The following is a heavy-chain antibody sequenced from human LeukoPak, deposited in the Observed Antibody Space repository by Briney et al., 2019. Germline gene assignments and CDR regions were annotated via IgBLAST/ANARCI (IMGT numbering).Heavy chain of an antibody. D-gene: IGHD3-22*01. CDR2: ISGSGGST. V-gene: IGHV3-23*01. CDR3: AKAYALITMIVALDY. J-gene: IGHJ4*02. Sequence: GGSLRLSCAASGFTFSSYWMHWVRQAPGKGLEWVSAISGSGGSTYYADSVKGRFTISRDNSKNTLYLQMNSLRAEDTAVYCCAKAYALITMIVALDYWGQGTLVTVSS. CDR1: GFTFSSYW.